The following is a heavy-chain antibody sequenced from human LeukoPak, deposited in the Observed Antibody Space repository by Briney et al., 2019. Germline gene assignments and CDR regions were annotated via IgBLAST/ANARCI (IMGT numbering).Heavy chain of an antibody. CDR1: GFTFSSYG. D-gene: IGHD6-13*01. CDR3: AKGWQQLVPFFDY. Sequence: PGRSLRLSCAASGFTFSSYGMHWVRQAPGKGLEWVAVISYDGSNKYYADSVKGRFTISRDNSKNTLYLQMNSLRAEDTAVYYCAKGWQQLVPFFDYWGRGTLVTVSS. CDR2: ISYDGSNK. J-gene: IGHJ4*02. V-gene: IGHV3-30*18.